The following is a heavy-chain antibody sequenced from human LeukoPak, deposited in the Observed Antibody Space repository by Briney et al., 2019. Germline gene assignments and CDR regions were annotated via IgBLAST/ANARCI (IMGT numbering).Heavy chain of an antibody. CDR1: GLTVSSYA. CDR3: AKDDLGYHRGMDV. D-gene: IGHD2-2*01. Sequence: GGSLRLSCGASGLTVSSYAMSWVRQAPGKGLEWVSTIIGSAVNTYYADSVKGRFTISRDDSKNTVYLQMNSLRAEDTAVYYCAKDDLGYHRGMDVWGQGTTVTVSS. CDR2: IIGSAVNT. J-gene: IGHJ6*02. V-gene: IGHV3-23*01.